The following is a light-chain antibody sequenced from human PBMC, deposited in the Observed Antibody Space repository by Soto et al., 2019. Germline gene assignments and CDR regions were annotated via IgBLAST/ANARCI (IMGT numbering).Light chain of an antibody. CDR2: DAS. Sequence: EILLTQSPATLSLSPGERATLSCRAGQNVGTSLAWYQQKRGQAPSLLIYDASNRATGIPARFSGSGSCTDFTLTISSLEPPDFAVYYCQQRSDWPLTFGGGTKVEI. J-gene: IGKJ4*01. CDR3: QQRSDWPLT. V-gene: IGKV3-11*01. CDR1: QNVGTS.